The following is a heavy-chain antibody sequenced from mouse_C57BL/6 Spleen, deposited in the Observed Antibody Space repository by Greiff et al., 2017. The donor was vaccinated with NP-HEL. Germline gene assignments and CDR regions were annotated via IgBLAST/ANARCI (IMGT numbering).Heavy chain of an antibody. CDR3: ARERGSSSFDY. J-gene: IGHJ2*01. V-gene: IGHV1-19*01. CDR2: INPYNGGT. CDR1: GYTFTDYY. Sequence: EVQLQQSGPVLVKPGASVKMSCKASGYTFTDYYMNWVKQSHGKSLEWIGVINPYNGGTSYNQKFKGKATLTVDKSSSTAYMELNSLTSEDSAVYYCARERGSSSFDYWGQGTTLTVSS. D-gene: IGHD1-1*01.